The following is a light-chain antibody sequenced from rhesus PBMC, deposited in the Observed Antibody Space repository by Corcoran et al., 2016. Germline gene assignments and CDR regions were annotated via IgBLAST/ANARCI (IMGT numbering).Light chain of an antibody. J-gene: IGKJ4*01. Sequence: DIQMTQSPSSLSASVGDTVTITCRASQGISSWLAWYQQKPGKAPKLLIYKASSLQSGVPSGFTGSGSGTDFTLTISSLQSEDFATYYCQQYSSRPLTFGGGTKVEL. V-gene: IGKV1-22*01. CDR1: QGISSW. CDR2: KAS. CDR3: QQYSSRPLT.